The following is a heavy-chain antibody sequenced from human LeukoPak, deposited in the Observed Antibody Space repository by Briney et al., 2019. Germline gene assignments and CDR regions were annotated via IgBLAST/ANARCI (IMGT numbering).Heavy chain of an antibody. CDR3: ARRRDLYSGSYYPFDY. CDR1: GYSFNSYW. V-gene: IGHV5-51*01. CDR2: IYPGDSDA. Sequence: GESLKISCKGSGYSFNSYWIGWVRQMPGKGLKWMGIIYPGDSDARYSPSFQGQVTISADKSISAAYLQWSSLKASDTAMYYCARRRDLYSGSYYPFDYWGQGTLVTVSS. D-gene: IGHD1-26*01. J-gene: IGHJ4*02.